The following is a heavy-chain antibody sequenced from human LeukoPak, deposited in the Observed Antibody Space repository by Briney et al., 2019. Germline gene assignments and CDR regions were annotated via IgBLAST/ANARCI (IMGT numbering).Heavy chain of an antibody. D-gene: IGHD6-19*01. CDR1: GFTFSSYD. V-gene: IGHV3-13*01. CDR2: IGTAGDT. J-gene: IGHJ4*02. CDR3: AKGSRTVAGAYFDY. Sequence: GGSLRLSCAASGFTFSSYDMHWVRQATGKGLEWVSAIGTAGDTYYPGSVKGRFTISRENAKNSLYLQMNSLRAEDTAVYYCAKGSRTVAGAYFDYWGQGTLVTVSS.